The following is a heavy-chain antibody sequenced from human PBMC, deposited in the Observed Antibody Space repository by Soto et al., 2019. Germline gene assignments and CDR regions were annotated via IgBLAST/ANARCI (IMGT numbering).Heavy chain of an antibody. Sequence: QVQLVQTGAEVKRPGSSVNVSCTASRGTFSNYAILWVRQAPGQGLEWMGGIVPIHDTTDYAQKFQGRVTITADEPSSTAYMELRSLRSEDTAVYYYAADYDGLLSWGQGTLVTVSS. J-gene: IGHJ5*02. V-gene: IGHV1-69*01. D-gene: IGHD3-3*01. CDR1: RGTFSNYA. CDR2: IVPIHDTT. CDR3: AADYDGLLS.